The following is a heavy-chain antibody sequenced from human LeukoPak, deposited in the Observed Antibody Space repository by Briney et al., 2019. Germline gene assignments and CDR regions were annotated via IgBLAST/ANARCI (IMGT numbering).Heavy chain of an antibody. CDR3: ARLNKPGWFDP. J-gene: IGHJ5*02. CDR1: GGSFNGYY. V-gene: IGHV4-34*01. Sequence: PSETLSLTCAVYGGSFNGYYWSWIRQPPGKGLEWIGEINHSGSTNYSPSLKSRLTISVDTSKNQFSLKLTSVTAADTAVYYCARLNKPGWFDPWGQGTLVTVSS. CDR2: INHSGST. D-gene: IGHD1-14*01.